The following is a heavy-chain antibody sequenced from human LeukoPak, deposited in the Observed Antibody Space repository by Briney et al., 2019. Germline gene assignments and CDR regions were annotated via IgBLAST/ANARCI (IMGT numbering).Heavy chain of an antibody. CDR1: GFTFSDYY. CDR2: LSPSGITT. Sequence: GGSLRLSCAASGFTFSDYYMTWIRQAPGKGLEWVSYLSPSGITTYYTDSVKGRFTISRDNAKNSLSLQINSLRVEDTAVYYCARAYTGSFSGTLEYWGRGTLVTVSS. CDR3: ARAYTGSFSGTLEY. J-gene: IGHJ4*02. V-gene: IGHV3-11*04. D-gene: IGHD1-26*01.